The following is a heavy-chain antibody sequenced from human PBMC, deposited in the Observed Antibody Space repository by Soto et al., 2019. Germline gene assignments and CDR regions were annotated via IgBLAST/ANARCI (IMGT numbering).Heavy chain of an antibody. CDR1: GFTFTRYS. V-gene: IGHV3-21*06. CDR3: ARESEDLTSNFDY. Sequence: GGSLRLSCAASGFTFTRYSMNWVRQAPGKGLEWVSSISSTTNYIYYGDSMKGRFTISRDNAKNSLYLEMNSLRVEDTAVYYCARESEDLTSNFDYWGQGTLVTVSS. CDR2: ISSTTNYI. J-gene: IGHJ4*02.